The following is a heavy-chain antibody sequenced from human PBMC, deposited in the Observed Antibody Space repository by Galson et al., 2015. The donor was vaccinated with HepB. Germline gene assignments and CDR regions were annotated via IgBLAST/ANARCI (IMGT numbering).Heavy chain of an antibody. Sequence: TLSLTCAVYGGSFSGYFWNWIRQPPGKGLEWIGEINHSGSANYNPSLKSRVTISVDTSKNQFSLKLSSVTAADTAVYYCARGNSIGTADYYFDYWGQGTLVTVSS. CDR2: INHSGSA. J-gene: IGHJ4*02. CDR3: ARGNSIGTADYYFDY. V-gene: IGHV4-34*01. CDR1: GGSFSGYF. D-gene: IGHD6-25*01.